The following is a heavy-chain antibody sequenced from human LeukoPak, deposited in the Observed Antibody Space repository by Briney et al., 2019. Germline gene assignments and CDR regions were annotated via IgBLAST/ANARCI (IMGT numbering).Heavy chain of an antibody. CDR2: INPSGGST. Sequence: GASVKVSCKASGYTFTSHYMHWVRQAPGQGLEWMGIINPSGGSTSYAQKFQGRVTMTRDTSTSTVYMELSSLRSEDTAVYYCAREAGDSSGYYYSVEYWGQGTLVTVSS. CDR1: GYTFTSHY. CDR3: AREAGDSSGYYYSVEY. V-gene: IGHV1-46*01. D-gene: IGHD3-22*01. J-gene: IGHJ4*02.